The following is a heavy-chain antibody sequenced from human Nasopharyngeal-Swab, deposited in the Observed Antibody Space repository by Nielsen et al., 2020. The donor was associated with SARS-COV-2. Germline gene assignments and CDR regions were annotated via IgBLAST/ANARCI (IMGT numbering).Heavy chain of an antibody. D-gene: IGHD6-13*01. CDR1: GYTFTSYD. J-gene: IGHJ3*02. CDR2: MNPNSGNT. Sequence: ASVKVSCKASGYTFTSYDINWVRQATGQGLEWMGWMNPNSGNTGYAQKFQGRVTMTRNTSISTAYMELSSLRSEDTVVYYCARVYSSSWIDAFDIWGQGTMVTVSS. V-gene: IGHV1-8*01. CDR3: ARVYSSSWIDAFDI.